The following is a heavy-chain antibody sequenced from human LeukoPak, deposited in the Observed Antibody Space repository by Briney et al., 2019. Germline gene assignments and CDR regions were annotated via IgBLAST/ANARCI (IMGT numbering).Heavy chain of an antibody. CDR2: VSDSGVNT. D-gene: IGHD4-11*01. CDR3: SKGRSSTLTNIDF. J-gene: IGHJ4*02. CDR1: GFAFSSFA. V-gene: IGHV3-23*01. Sequence: GGSLRLSCAASGFAFSSFAMTWVRQSPGKGLEWVSSVSDSGVNTYYAGSVRGRFTVSRDNFKNILYLQMNSLTVGDTAFYYCSKGRSSTLTNIDFWGQGALVTVSS.